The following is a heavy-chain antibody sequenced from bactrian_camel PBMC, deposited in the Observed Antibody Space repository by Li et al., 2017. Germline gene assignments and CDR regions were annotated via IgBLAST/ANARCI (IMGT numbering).Heavy chain of an antibody. J-gene: IGHJ4*01. Sequence: QLVESGGGSVQAGGSLRLSCVVSGYTFGTRYMAWFRQAPGKEREGVARIATGSGNTYYADSVTGRFTISQDNAKKTTYLQMDQLRTEDTAIYYCAAGWSYGVGTLLRRHYNYWGQGTQVTVS. CDR2: IATGSGNT. CDR3: AAGWSYGVGTLLRRHYNY. D-gene: IGHD5*01. CDR1: GYTFGTRY. V-gene: IGHV3S1*01.